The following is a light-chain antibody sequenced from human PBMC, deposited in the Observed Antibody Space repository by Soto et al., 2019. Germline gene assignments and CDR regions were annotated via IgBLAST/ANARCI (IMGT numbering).Light chain of an antibody. J-gene: IGKJ1*01. V-gene: IGKV3-15*01. CDR3: QQYNNWPPWT. Sequence: EIVMTQSPATLSVSPGERATLSCRASQRVSSNLAWYQQKPGQAPRLLIYDASTRATGIPARFSGSGSETAFTLPTISLQSEEFAVYYCQQYNNWPPWTFGQGTKVEIK. CDR2: DAS. CDR1: QRVSSN.